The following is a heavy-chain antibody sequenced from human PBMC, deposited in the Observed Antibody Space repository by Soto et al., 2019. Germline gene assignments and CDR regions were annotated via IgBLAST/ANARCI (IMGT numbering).Heavy chain of an antibody. CDR1: GFSASTTY. V-gene: IGHV3-53*02. Sequence: EVQLVETGGGLIQPGGSLRLSCAASGFSASTTYMSWVRQAPGKGLEWVSVTYSDGTTSYADSAKGRFTISRDNSKNTLYLQMNSLRAEDTAVYYCTRGLGWFDPWGQGTLVTVSS. J-gene: IGHJ5*02. CDR2: TYSDGTT. CDR3: TRGLGWFDP. D-gene: IGHD3-16*01.